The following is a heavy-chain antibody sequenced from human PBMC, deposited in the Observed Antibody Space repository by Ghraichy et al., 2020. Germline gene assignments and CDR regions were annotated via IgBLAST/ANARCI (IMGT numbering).Heavy chain of an antibody. CDR3: ATSAMDV. CDR1: GFTFSSYG. Sequence: LSLTCAASGFTFSSYGMHWVRQAPGKGLEWVAVIWYDGSNKNYVDSVKGRFTISRDNSKNTLYLQMNSLRAEDTAVYYCATSAMDVWGQGTTVTVSS. V-gene: IGHV3-33*08. J-gene: IGHJ6*02. CDR2: IWYDGSNK.